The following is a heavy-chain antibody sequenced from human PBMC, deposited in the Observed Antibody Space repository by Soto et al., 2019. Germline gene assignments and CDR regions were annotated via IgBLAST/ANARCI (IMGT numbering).Heavy chain of an antibody. Sequence: TSETLSLTCTVSGGSISSSSYYWGWIRQPPGKGLEWIGSIYYSGSTYYNPSLKSRVTISVDTSKNQFSLKLSSVTAADTAVYYCASVADRITIFGVVPPGFDPWGQGTLVTVSS. V-gene: IGHV4-39*01. J-gene: IGHJ5*02. CDR1: GGSISSSSYY. D-gene: IGHD3-3*01. CDR2: IYYSGST. CDR3: ASVADRITIFGVVPPGFDP.